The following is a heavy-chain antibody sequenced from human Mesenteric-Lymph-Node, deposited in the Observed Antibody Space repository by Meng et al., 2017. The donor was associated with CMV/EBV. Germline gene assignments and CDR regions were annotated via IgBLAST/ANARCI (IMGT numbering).Heavy chain of an antibody. J-gene: IGHJ4*02. CDR2: INPNSGGT. V-gene: IGHV1-2*02. CDR1: GYTFTGYY. D-gene: IGHD3-22*01. Sequence: ASVKVSCKASGYTFTGYYMHWVRQAPGQGIEWMGWINPNSGGTNYAQKFQGRVTMTRDTSISTAYMELSRLRSDDTAVYYCARDSYYYDSSGYMPPDYWGQGTLVTVSS. CDR3: ARDSYYYDSSGYMPPDY.